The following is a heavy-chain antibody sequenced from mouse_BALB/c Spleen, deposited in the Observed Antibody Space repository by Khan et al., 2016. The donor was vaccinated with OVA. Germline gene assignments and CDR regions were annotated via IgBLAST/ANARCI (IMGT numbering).Heavy chain of an antibody. J-gene: IGHJ3*01. CDR3: SRAGYGGFAY. D-gene: IGHD1-1*02. CDR1: GFTFSDYY. Sequence: EVELVESGGGLVKPGGSLKLSCAASGFTFSDYYMYWVRQTPEKRLEWVATISDGGSSTSYPDSVKGRFTISRDNAKNNLYLQMSGLKSEDTAIXYCSRAGYGGFAYWGQGTLVTVSA. CDR2: ISDGGSST. V-gene: IGHV5-4*02.